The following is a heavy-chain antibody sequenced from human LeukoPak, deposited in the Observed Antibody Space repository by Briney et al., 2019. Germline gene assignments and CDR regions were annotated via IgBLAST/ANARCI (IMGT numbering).Heavy chain of an antibody. CDR1: GFTFSSYA. D-gene: IGHD4-11*01. Sequence: PGGSLRLSCAASGFTFSSYAMSWVRQAPGKGLEWASAISGSGGSTYYADSVKGRFTISRDSSKNTLYLQMNSLRAEDTAVYYCATSFMTTVTTVDYWGQGTLVTVSS. CDR2: ISGSGGST. V-gene: IGHV3-23*01. J-gene: IGHJ4*02. CDR3: ATSFMTTVTTVDY.